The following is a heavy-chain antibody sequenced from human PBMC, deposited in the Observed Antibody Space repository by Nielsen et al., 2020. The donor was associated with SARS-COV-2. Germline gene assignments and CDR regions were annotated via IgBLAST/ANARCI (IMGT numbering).Heavy chain of an antibody. CDR2: IHYSGST. J-gene: IGHJ4*02. CDR1: GGSVSSNNYY. V-gene: IGHV4-61*01. D-gene: IGHD2-21*01. CDR3: ARDPLGWQYYFDY. Sequence: SETLSLTCTVSGGSVSSNNYYWSWIRQPPGKGLEWIGYIHYSGSTKYNPSLKSRVTISVDTSKNQFSLKLSSVTAADTAVYYCARDPLGWQYYFDYWGQGTLVTVSS.